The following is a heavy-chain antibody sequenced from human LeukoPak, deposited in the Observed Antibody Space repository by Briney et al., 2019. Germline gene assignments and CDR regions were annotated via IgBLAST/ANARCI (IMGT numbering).Heavy chain of an antibody. J-gene: IGHJ4*02. CDR3: TYHSSSWYGVDY. Sequence: QPGGSLNLSCAASGFTFSGSAMNWVRKASGKGLEWVGLIRSKANSYATAYAASVKGRFTISRDDSKNTAYLQMNSLKTEDTAVYYCTYHSSSWYGVDYWGQGTLVTVSS. CDR2: IRSKANSYAT. D-gene: IGHD6-13*01. CDR1: GFTFSGSA. V-gene: IGHV3-73*01.